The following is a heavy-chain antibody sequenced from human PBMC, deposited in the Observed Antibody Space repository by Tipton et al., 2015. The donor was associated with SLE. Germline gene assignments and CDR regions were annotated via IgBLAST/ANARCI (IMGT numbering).Heavy chain of an antibody. CDR2: IYSSGST. CDR1: GGSISSGSYY. CDR3: ARDRAVAGDFDY. V-gene: IGHV4-61*02. J-gene: IGHJ4*02. Sequence: TLSLTCTVSGGSISSGSYYWSWIRQPAGKGPEWIGRIYSSGSTNYNPSLRSRVTISVDTSKNQFSLKLSSVTAADTAVYYCARDRAVAGDFDYWGQGTLVTVSS. D-gene: IGHD6-19*01.